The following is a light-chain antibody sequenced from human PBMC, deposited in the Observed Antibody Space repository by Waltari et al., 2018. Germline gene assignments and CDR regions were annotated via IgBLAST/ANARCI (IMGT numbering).Light chain of an antibody. Sequence: QSALTQPASVSGSPGQSITISCPGTSSDVGGYNYVSWYQQHPGKAPKLMFYDVSNRPSGVSKRFCGSKSGNTASLTISGLQAEDEADYYCSSYTSSSTLEVVFGGGTKLTVL. J-gene: IGLJ2*01. V-gene: IGLV2-14*03. CDR1: SSDVGGYNY. CDR2: DVS. CDR3: SSYTSSSTLEVV.